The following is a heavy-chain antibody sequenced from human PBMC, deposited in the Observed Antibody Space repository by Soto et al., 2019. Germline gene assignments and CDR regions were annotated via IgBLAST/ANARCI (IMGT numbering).Heavy chain of an antibody. CDR2: INPNGGIT. J-gene: IGHJ4*02. CDR1: GYTFTHYY. D-gene: IGHD5-18*01. Sequence: QVQLVQSGAEVKKPGASVRVSCKASGYTFTHYYIHWVRQAPGQGLEWMGIINPNGGITTYAQKFRAGFSMTRDTSTSTVYLELSSLRSEDSAVYHCATSVNSAMAFDYWGQGTLVTVSS. V-gene: IGHV1-46*01. CDR3: ATSVNSAMAFDY.